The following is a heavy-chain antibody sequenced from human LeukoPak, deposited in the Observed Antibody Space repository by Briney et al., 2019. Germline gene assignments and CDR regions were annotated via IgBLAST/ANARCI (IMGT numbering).Heavy chain of an antibody. CDR3: ARGVYIAAAQYGY. D-gene: IGHD6-13*01. CDR1: GGSLSSDY. V-gene: IGHV4-59*01. J-gene: IGHJ4*02. Sequence: TSETLSLTCTVSGGSLSSDYWTWIRQPPGKRLQWIGYIYYSGTTNYNPSLKSRVTISVDTSKNQFSLKLSSVTAADTAVYYCARGVYIAAAQYGYWGQGTLVTVSS. CDR2: IYYSGTT.